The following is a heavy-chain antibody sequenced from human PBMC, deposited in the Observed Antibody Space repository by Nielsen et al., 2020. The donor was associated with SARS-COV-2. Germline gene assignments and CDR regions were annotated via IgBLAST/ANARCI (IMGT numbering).Heavy chain of an antibody. CDR3: ATSSSLRWDSIGQVTFDP. Sequence: ASVKVSCKVSGYTLTELSMHWVRQAPGKGLEWMGGFDPEDGETIYAQKFQGRVTMTEDTSTDTAYMELSSLRSEDTAVYYCATSSSLRWDSIGQVTFDPWGQGTLVTVSS. D-gene: IGHD1-26*01. CDR2: FDPEDGET. J-gene: IGHJ5*02. V-gene: IGHV1-24*01. CDR1: GYTLTELS.